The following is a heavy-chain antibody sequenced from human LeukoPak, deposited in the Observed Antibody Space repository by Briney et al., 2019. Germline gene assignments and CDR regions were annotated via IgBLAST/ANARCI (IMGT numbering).Heavy chain of an antibody. Sequence: ASVTVSCKASGYTFTSYGISWVRQAPGQGLEWMGWISAYNGNTNYAQKLQGRVTMTTDTSTSTAYMELRSLRSDDTAVYYCARAYCSSTSCFYYYMDVWGKGTTVTVSS. D-gene: IGHD2-2*01. V-gene: IGHV1-18*01. CDR2: ISAYNGNT. J-gene: IGHJ6*03. CDR3: ARAYCSSTSCFYYYMDV. CDR1: GYTFTSYG.